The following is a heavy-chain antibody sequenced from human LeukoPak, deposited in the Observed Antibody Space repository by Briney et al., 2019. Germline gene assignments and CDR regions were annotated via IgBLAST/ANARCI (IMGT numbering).Heavy chain of an antibody. Sequence: GGSLRLSCAASGFTVSSNYMSWVRQAPGKGLEGVSVIYSGGSTYYTDSVTGGFTISRDNSKNTLYLQMNSLRAEDTAVYYCARHSNDFWSGYYTFDYWGQGTLVTVSS. CDR1: GFTVSSNY. CDR2: IYSGGST. J-gene: IGHJ4*02. V-gene: IGHV3-53*01. CDR3: ARHSNDFWSGYYTFDY. D-gene: IGHD3-3*01.